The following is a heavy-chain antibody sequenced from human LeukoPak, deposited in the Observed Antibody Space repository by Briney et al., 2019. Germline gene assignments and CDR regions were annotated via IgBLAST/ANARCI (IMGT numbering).Heavy chain of an antibody. CDR3: AGKEYSSSSFDY. CDR1: GYTFTSYD. V-gene: IGHV1-8*01. J-gene: IGHJ4*02. CDR2: MNLNSGNT. Sequence: ASVKVSCKASGYTFTSYDINWVRQATGQGLEWMGWMNLNSGNTGYAQKFQGRVTMTRNTSISTAYMELSSLRSEDTAVYYCAGKEYSSSSFDYWGQGTLVTVSS. D-gene: IGHD6-6*01.